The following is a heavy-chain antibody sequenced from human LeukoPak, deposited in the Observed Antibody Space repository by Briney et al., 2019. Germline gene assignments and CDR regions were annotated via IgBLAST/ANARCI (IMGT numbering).Heavy chain of an antibody. D-gene: IGHD3-10*01. Sequence: GGSLRLSCAASGFTFSSYGMHWVRQAPGKGLEWVAVISYDGSNKYYADSVKGRFTISRDNSKNTLYLQMNSLRAEDTAVHYRAKDCARFGELLPPRAGGMDVWGQGTTVTVSS. CDR2: ISYDGSNK. CDR1: GFTFSSYG. J-gene: IGHJ6*02. CDR3: AKDCARFGELLPPRAGGMDV. V-gene: IGHV3-30*18.